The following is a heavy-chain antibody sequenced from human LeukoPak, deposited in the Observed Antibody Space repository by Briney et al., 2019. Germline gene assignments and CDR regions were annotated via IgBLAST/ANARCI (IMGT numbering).Heavy chain of an antibody. V-gene: IGHV1-18*01. Sequence: AASVKVSCKASGYTFTSYGISWVRQAPGQGLEWMAWIDPYTGNTHYAQKFQGRITVTRDRSLSTTYMELNWLTSDDTALYYCAREYSASEHWGQGTLVTVS. CDR2: IDPYTGNT. CDR3: AREYSASEH. D-gene: IGHD5-12*01. CDR1: GYTFTSYG. J-gene: IGHJ1*01.